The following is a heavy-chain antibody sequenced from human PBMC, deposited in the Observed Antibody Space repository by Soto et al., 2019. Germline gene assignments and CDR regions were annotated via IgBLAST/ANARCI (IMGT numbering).Heavy chain of an antibody. Sequence: GGSLRLSCAASGFTFSSYAMSWVRQAPGKGLEWVSAISGSGGSTYYADSVKGRFTISRDNSKNTLYLQMNSLRAEDTAVYYCAKAYYGSGSYYYYYYYMDVWGKGTTVTVSS. J-gene: IGHJ6*03. D-gene: IGHD3-10*01. CDR3: AKAYYGSGSYYYYYYYMDV. V-gene: IGHV3-23*01. CDR2: ISGSGGST. CDR1: GFTFSSYA.